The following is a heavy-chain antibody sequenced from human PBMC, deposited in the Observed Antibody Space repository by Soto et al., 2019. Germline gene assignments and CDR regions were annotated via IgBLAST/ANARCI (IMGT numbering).Heavy chain of an antibody. CDR1: GGSISSCY. J-gene: IGHJ5*02. D-gene: IGHD3-10*01. CDR3: ARQLGLWFGEFNHWFDI. V-gene: IGHV4-59*01. CDR2: IYYSGST. Sequence: SETLSLTCTVSGGSISSCYWSWIRQRPGKGREWIGYIYYSGSTNYTPSPKSRVTISVDTSKNQFPLNPSSVTAADTAVYYCARQLGLWFGEFNHWFDIWGQGTLVTVSS.